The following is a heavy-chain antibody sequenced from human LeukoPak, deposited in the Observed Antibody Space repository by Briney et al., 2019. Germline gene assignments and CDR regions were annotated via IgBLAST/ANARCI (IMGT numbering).Heavy chain of an antibody. J-gene: IGHJ5*02. CDR1: GFTFSNFW. D-gene: IGHD1-1*01. CDR3: AKDRGYNWNDLANWFDP. Sequence: GGSLRLSCAASGFTFSNFWMHWVRQAPGKGLEWVSAISGSGGSTYYADSVKGRFTISRDNSKNTLYLQMNSLRAEDTAVYYCAKDRGYNWNDLANWFDPWGQGTLVTVSS. V-gene: IGHV3-23*01. CDR2: ISGSGGST.